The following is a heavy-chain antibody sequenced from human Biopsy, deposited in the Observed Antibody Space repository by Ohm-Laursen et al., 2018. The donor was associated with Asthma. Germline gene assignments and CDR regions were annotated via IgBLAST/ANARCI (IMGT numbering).Heavy chain of an antibody. CDR2: VSYDGGVV. CDR3: AKRRGDSDVTDIDH. D-gene: IGHD2-21*02. J-gene: IGHJ4*02. CDR1: GFVFSSHA. Sequence: SLRLSCTASGFVFSSHAMHWVRQAPGKGLEWVAVVSYDGGVVHYADSMKGRFTISRDNAKSTLYLQMNRLRTDDTAVYFCAKRRGDSDVTDIDHWGQGTLVIVSS. V-gene: IGHV3-30*18.